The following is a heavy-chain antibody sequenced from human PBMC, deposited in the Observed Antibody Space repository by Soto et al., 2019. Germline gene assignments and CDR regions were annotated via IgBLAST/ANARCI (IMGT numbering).Heavy chain of an antibody. CDR2: TNNDGSTT. Sequence: PGGSLRLSCVASGFTFSSYWMHWVRQAPGKGLVWVSRTNNDGSTTNYADSVKGRFTVSRDNGKNTVYLQMNSLRVEDTAVYYCVRDNPRYYYDTSGYYPAYWGQGILVTVSS. CDR1: GFTFSSYW. D-gene: IGHD3-22*01. J-gene: IGHJ4*02. CDR3: VRDNPRYYYDTSGYYPAY. V-gene: IGHV3-74*01.